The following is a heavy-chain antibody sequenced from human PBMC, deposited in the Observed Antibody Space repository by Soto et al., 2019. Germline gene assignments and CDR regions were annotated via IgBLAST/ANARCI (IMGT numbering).Heavy chain of an antibody. V-gene: IGHV3-30*18. CDR1: GVTFSSYD. J-gene: IGHJ4*02. CDR3: AKLADKSVDDY. D-gene: IGHD6-19*01. Sequence: QVQLVESGGGVVQPGKSLRLSCAASGVTFSSYDMHWVRQAPGKGLEWVAVISYYGSNIYYADSVKGRFTISRDNSKNTMYLQMNSLSAEDTAVYFCAKLADKSVDDYCGQGTLVTVSS. CDR2: ISYYGSNI.